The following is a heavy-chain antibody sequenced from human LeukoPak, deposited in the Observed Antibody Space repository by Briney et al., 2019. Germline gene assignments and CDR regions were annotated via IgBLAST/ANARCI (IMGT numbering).Heavy chain of an antibody. CDR2: ISYDGSNK. V-gene: IGHV3-30-3*01. CDR1: GFTFSSYA. D-gene: IGHD4-17*01. J-gene: IGHJ3*02. Sequence: GGSLRLSCAASGFTFSSYAMHWVRQAPGKGLEWVAVISYDGSNKYYADSVKGRFTISRDNSKNTLYLQMNSLRAEDTAVYYCARDYGDGNAFDIWGQGTMVTVSS. CDR3: ARDYGDGNAFDI.